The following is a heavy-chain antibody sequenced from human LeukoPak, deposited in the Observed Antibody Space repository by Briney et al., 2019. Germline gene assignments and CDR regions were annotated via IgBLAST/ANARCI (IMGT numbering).Heavy chain of an antibody. CDR2: IGTDDDT. CDR1: GLTFSSSP. D-gene: IGHD3-9*01. CDR3: ATKTPGNYPYDY. Sequence: GGSLRLSCTTAGLTFSSSPMNWVRQAPGKGLEWVSTIGTDDDTYYADSVKGRFTISRDISKNTVYLQMTSLRAEDTALYYWATKTPGNYPYDYWGQGTLVTVSP. J-gene: IGHJ4*02. V-gene: IGHV3-23*01.